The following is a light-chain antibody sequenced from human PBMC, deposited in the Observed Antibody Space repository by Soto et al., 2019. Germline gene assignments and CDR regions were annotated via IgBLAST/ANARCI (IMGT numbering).Light chain of an antibody. CDR2: GNN. CDR1: SSNIGRNS. Sequence: QSLLSQAPSVCGTPGQRFTITCSGSSSNIGRNSVNWYQHLPGTAPKLLTHGNNHRPSGVPDRFSGSKSGTSASLAISGLQPEDEADYCCAAWDDSLNEYVFGDGTKVTVL. V-gene: IGLV1-44*01. J-gene: IGLJ1*01. CDR3: AAWDDSLNEYV.